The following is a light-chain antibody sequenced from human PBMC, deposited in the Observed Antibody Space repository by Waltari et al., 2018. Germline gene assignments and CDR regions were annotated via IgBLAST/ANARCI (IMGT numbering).Light chain of an antibody. CDR1: RPNIGRPY. J-gene: IGLJ3*02. CDR2: RNN. CDR3: AAWDDSLSGWV. V-gene: IGLV1-47*01. Sequence: QSVLTQPPSVSGTPGQRVPTPCSGSRPNIGRPYVTWYPPHPGTAPKLLLYRNNQRPSGVPDRFSGSKSGTSASLAISGLRSEDEADYYCAAWDDSLSGWVFGGGPKLTVL.